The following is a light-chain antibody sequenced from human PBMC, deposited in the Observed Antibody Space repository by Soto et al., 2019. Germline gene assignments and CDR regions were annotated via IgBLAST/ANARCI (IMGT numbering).Light chain of an antibody. CDR3: SSYAGSNSVV. CDR1: SSDLGGYNY. Sequence: QSTLTQPRSVSGSPGQSVTISCTGTSSDLGGYNYVSWYQQHPGKAPKLMIYDVSTRPSGVPDRFSGSKSGNTASLTISGLQAEDEADYYCSSYAGSNSVVFGGGTQLTVL. J-gene: IGLJ2*01. V-gene: IGLV2-11*01. CDR2: DVS.